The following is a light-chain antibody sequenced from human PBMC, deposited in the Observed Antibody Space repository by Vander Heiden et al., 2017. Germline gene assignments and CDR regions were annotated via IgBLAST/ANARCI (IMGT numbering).Light chain of an antibody. CDR2: GAS. CDR1: QSVSSSY. J-gene: IGKJ3*01. CDR3: QQYGNSPFA. Sequence: EIVLTQSPGTLSLSPGERATLSCRASQSVSSSYLAWYQQKPGQAPRLLIYGASNRVTGIPDRFSGSGSGTDFTLTISRLEPEDFAVYYCQQYGNSPFAFGPGTKMDIK. V-gene: IGKV3-20*01.